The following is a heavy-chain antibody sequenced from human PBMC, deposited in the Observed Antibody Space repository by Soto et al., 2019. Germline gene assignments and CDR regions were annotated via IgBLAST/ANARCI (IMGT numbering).Heavy chain of an antibody. D-gene: IGHD3-3*01. Sequence: SETLSLTCTVSGDSVTSTSYYWSWVRQSPGKGLEWIGYSYYNGDTNYNPFLKSRVTISVDTSKNQFSLNLTSVTAADTGVYYCAREGGVLRLSNWFDSWGQGIQVTVSS. CDR2: SYYNGDT. CDR1: GDSVTSTSYY. V-gene: IGHV4-61*01. J-gene: IGHJ5*01. CDR3: AREGGVLRLSNWFDS.